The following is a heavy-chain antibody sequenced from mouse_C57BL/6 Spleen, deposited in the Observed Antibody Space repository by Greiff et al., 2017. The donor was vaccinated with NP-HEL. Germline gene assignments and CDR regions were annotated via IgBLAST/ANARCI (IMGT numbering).Heavy chain of an antibody. CDR2: ISSGGSYT. D-gene: IGHD5-1-1*01. CDR1: GFTFSSYG. CDR3: ARQNNYHWYCDV. V-gene: IGHV5-6*02. J-gene: IGHJ1*03. Sequence: EVMLVESGGDLVKPGGSLKLSCAASGFTFSSYGMSWVRQTPDKRLEWVATISSGGSYTYYPDSVKGRFTISRDNAKNTLYLQMSSLKSEDTAMYYCARQNNYHWYCDVWGTGTTVTVSS.